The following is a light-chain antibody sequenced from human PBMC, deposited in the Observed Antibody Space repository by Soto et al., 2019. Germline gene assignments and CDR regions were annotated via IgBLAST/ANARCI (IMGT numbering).Light chain of an antibody. Sequence: DIQMTQSPSTLSASVGDRVTITCRASQSTNRWLAWYQQKPGKAPKLLIYKASTLESGVPSRFSGGGIGTEFSLSISSLQPDDFATYYCQQYSTYPYIFGQGTKVDI. V-gene: IGKV1-5*03. CDR2: KAS. CDR1: QSTNRW. CDR3: QQYSTYPYI. J-gene: IGKJ2*01.